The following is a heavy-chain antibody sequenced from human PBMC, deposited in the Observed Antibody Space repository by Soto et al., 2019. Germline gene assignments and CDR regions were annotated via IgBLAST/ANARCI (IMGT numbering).Heavy chain of an antibody. J-gene: IGHJ6*02. CDR2: ISWNSGSI. V-gene: IGHV3-9*01. CDR3: AKDKEGYYYYGMDV. Sequence: GGSLRLSCAASGFTFDDYAMHWVRQAPGKGLEWVSGISWNSGSIGYADSVKGRFTISRDNAKNSLYLQMNSLRAEDTALYYCAKDKEGYYYYGMDVWGQGTTVTVSS. CDR1: GFTFDDYA.